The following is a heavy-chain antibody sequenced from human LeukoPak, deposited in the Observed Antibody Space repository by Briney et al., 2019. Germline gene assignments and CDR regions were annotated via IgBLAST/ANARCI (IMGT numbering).Heavy chain of an antibody. J-gene: IGHJ3*02. CDR2: INPNSGGT. Sequence: GASVKVSCKASGYTFTGYYMHWARQAPGQGLEWMGWINPNSGGTNYAQKFQGRVTMTRDTSISTAYMELSRLRSDDTAVYYCARDRQLNDAFDIWGQGTMVTVSS. CDR1: GYTFTGYY. V-gene: IGHV1-2*02. CDR3: ARDRQLNDAFDI. D-gene: IGHD6-6*01.